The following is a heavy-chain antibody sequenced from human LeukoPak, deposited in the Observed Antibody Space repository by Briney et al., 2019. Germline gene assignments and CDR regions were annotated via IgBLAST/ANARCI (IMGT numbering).Heavy chain of an antibody. CDR2: ISYDGSNK. CDR1: GFTFSSYA. V-gene: IGHV3-30*04. Sequence: GGSLRLSCAASGFTFSSYAMHWVRQAPGKGLEWVAVISYDGSNKYYADSVKGRFTISRDNSKNTLYLQMNSLRAEDTAVYYCARAGRDYYGMGVWGQGTTVTVSS. CDR3: ARAGRDYYGMGV. D-gene: IGHD2-15*01. J-gene: IGHJ6*02.